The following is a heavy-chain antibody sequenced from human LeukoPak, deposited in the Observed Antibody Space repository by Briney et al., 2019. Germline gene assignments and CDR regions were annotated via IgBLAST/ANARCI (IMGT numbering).Heavy chain of an antibody. V-gene: IGHV4-39*01. J-gene: IGHJ4*02. CDR3: ARHSDIVVVVAATGGFDY. CDR2: IYYSGST. D-gene: IGHD2-15*01. Sequence: SGPTLVKPTQTLTLTCTFSGFSLSTTGVGVGWIRQPPGKGLEWIGSIYYSGSTYYNPSLKSRATISVDTSKNQFSLKLSSVTAADTAVYYCARHSDIVVVVAATGGFDYRGQGTLVTVSS. CDR1: GFSLSTTGVG.